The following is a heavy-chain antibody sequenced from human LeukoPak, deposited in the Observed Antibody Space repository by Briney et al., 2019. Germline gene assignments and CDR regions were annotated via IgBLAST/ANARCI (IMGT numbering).Heavy chain of an antibody. CDR3: ARGDYYDILTGFPNWFDP. CDR2: IYYSGST. V-gene: IGHV4-59*01. J-gene: IGHJ5*02. Sequence: SETLSLTCTVSGGSISGYYWSWIRQPPGKGLEWIGYIYYSGSTNYNPSLKSRVTISVDTSKNQFSLKLSSVTAADTAVYYCARGDYYDILTGFPNWFDPWGQGTLVTVSS. D-gene: IGHD3-9*01. CDR1: GGSISGYY.